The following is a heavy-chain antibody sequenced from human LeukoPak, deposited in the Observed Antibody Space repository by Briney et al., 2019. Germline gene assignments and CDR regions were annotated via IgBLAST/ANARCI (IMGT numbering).Heavy chain of an antibody. Sequence: GGSLRLSCAASEFIFSSYWMHWVRQGPGKGLVWVSGINTDGRSTFYADSVKGRFTISRDNAKNTLYLQMNSLRAEDTGVYYCAGSRSNSWPTFDYWGQGTLVTVAS. V-gene: IGHV3-74*01. CDR3: AGSRSNSWPTFDY. D-gene: IGHD6-13*01. J-gene: IGHJ4*02. CDR1: EFIFSSYW. CDR2: INTDGRST.